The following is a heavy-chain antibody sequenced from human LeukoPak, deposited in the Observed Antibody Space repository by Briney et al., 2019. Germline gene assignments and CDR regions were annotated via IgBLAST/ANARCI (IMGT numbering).Heavy chain of an antibody. CDR1: GVSISSSSYY. V-gene: IGHV4-39*01. Sequence: SETLSLTCTVSGVSISSSSYYWGWIRQPPGKGLEWIGSIYYSGSTYYNPSLKSRVTISVDMSKNQFSLKLSSVTAADTAVYYCARTGTSITLDRGYFDYWGQGTLVTISS. CDR2: IYYSGST. J-gene: IGHJ4*02. CDR3: ARTGTSITLDRGYFDY. D-gene: IGHD3-10*01.